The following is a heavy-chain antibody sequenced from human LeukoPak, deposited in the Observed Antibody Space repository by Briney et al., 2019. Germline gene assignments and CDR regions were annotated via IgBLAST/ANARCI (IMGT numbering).Heavy chain of an antibody. J-gene: IGHJ5*02. CDR2: MNPNSGNT. CDR3: ARGPEGLPGTYYDFWSGYYKTNWFDP. V-gene: IGHV1-8*01. CDR1: GYTFTSYD. Sequence: ASVKVSCKASGYTFTSYDINWVRQATGQGLESMGWMNPNSGNTGYAQKFQGRVTMTRNTSISTAYMELSSLRSEDTAVYYCARGPEGLPGTYYDFWSGYYKTNWFDPWGQGTLVTVSS. D-gene: IGHD3-3*01.